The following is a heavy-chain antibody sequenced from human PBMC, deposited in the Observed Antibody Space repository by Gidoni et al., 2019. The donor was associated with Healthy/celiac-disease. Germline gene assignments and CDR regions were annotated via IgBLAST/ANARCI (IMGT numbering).Heavy chain of an antibody. CDR1: GFTFSSYA. Sequence: EVQLLESGGGLVQPGGSLRLSCAASGFTFSSYAMSWVRQAPGKGLEWVSAISGSGGSTYYADSVKGRFTISRDNSKNTLYLQMNSLRAEDTAVYYCAKETRNVLRYFDWPPAYYFDYWGQGTLVTVSS. D-gene: IGHD3-9*01. CDR2: ISGSGGST. V-gene: IGHV3-23*01. CDR3: AKETRNVLRYFDWPPAYYFDY. J-gene: IGHJ4*02.